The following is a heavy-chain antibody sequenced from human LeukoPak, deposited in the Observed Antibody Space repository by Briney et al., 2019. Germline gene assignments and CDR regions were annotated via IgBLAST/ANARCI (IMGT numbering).Heavy chain of an antibody. J-gene: IGHJ4*02. CDR3: ARTVWFGELD. CDR1: GFTVSSNY. Sequence: PGGSQRLSCAASGFTVSSNYMSWVRQAPGKGLEWVSVIYSGGSTYYADSVKGRFTISRDNSKNTLYLQMNSLRAEDTTVYYCARTVWFGELDWGQGTLVTVSS. D-gene: IGHD3-10*01. CDR2: IYSGGST. V-gene: IGHV3-66*01.